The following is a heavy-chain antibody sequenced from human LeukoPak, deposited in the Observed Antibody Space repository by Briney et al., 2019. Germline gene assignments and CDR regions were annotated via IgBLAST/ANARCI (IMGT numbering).Heavy chain of an antibody. CDR2: IKQDGSQK. V-gene: IGHV3-7*01. CDR3: ARDLSGDYDFWSGYSP. CDR1: GFTFSSYL. J-gene: IGHJ4*02. D-gene: IGHD3-3*01. Sequence: PGGSLRLSCAASGFTFSSYLMTWVRQAPGKGLEWVAIIKQDGSQKYYVDSVKGRFTISRDNAKNSLYLQMNSLRAEDTAVYYCARDLSGDYDFWSGYSPWGQGTLVTVSS.